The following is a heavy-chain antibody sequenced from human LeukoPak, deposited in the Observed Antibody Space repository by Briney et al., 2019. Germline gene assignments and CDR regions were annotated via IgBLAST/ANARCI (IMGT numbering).Heavy chain of an antibody. CDR2: ISWNSGSI. J-gene: IGHJ4*02. CDR1: GFTFDDYA. Sequence: GGSLRLSCAASGFTFDDYAMPWVRHAPGKGLEWASGISWNSGSIGYADSVKGRFTISRDNAKNSLYLQMNSLRAEDTALYYCAKDREAVAGTGDFDYWGQGTLVTVSS. CDR3: AKDREAVAGTGDFDY. V-gene: IGHV3-9*01. D-gene: IGHD6-19*01.